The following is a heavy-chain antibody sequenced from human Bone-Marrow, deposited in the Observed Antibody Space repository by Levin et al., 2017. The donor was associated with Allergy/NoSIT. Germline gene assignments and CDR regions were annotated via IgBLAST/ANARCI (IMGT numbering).Heavy chain of an antibody. CDR2: ISAYNGNT. CDR3: ARTTNDAFDI. D-gene: IGHD1-26*01. J-gene: IGHJ3*02. Sequence: GESLKISCKASGYTFTSYGISWVRQAPGQGLEWMGWISAYNGNTNYAQKLQGRVTMTTDTSTSTAYMELRSLRSDDTAVYYCARTTNDAFDIWGQGTMVTVSS. CDR1: GYTFTSYG. V-gene: IGHV1-18*01.